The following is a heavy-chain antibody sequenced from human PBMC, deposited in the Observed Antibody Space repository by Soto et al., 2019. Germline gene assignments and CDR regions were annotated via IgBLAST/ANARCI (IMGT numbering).Heavy chain of an antibody. D-gene: IGHD6-19*01. CDR2: IYSGGST. Sequence: GGSLRLSCAASGFTVSSNYMSWVRQAPGKGLEWVSVIYSGGSTYYADSVKGRFTISRDNSKNTLYLQMNSLRAEDTAVYYCARSYSSGWFFFDYWGQGTLVTVSS. CDR1: GFTVSSNY. V-gene: IGHV3-66*01. CDR3: ARSYSSGWFFFDY. J-gene: IGHJ4*02.